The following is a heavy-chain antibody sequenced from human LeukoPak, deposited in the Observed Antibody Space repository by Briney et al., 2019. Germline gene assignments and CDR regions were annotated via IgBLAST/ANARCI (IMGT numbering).Heavy chain of an antibody. J-gene: IGHJ6*03. V-gene: IGHV4-59*02. Sequence: PGGSLRLSCTVSGFTVSSNSMSWVRQAPGKGLEWIGYVDHTGSTNFNPSLNGRVSISRDTTNNLFSLRLRSVTAADTAVYFCARGRVSSSTWYSTYYYYFYMDVWGKGTTVTVSS. D-gene: IGHD1-1*01. CDR2: VDHTGST. CDR1: GFTVSSNS. CDR3: ARGRVSSSTWYSTYYYYFYMDV.